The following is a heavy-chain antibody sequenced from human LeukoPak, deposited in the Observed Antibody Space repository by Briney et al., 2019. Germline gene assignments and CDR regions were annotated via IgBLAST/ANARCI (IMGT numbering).Heavy chain of an antibody. CDR2: IYYSGST. D-gene: IGHD1-26*01. CDR3: ASSIVGATTAITLFDY. J-gene: IGHJ4*02. Sequence: SQTLSLTCTVSGGSISSGDYYWSWIRQPPGKGLEWIGYIYYSGSTYYNPSLKSRVTISVDTSKNQFSLKLSSVTAADTAVYYCASSIVGATTAITLFDYWGQGTLVTVCS. CDR1: GGSISSGDYY. V-gene: IGHV4-30-4*08.